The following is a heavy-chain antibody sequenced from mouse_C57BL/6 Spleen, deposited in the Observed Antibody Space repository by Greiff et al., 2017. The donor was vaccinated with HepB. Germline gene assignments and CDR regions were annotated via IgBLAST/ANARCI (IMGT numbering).Heavy chain of an antibody. CDR2: ISSGSSTI. J-gene: IGHJ4*01. D-gene: IGHD1-1*02. CDR1: GFTFSDYG. Sequence: EVKLVESGGGLVKPGGSLKLSCAASGFTFSDYGMHWVRQAPEKGLEWVAYISSGSSTIYYADTVKGRVTISKDNAKNTRFRQVTSLRSEDTAMYYCARDMGFMDYWGQGTSVTVSS. CDR3: ARDMGFMDY. V-gene: IGHV5-17*01.